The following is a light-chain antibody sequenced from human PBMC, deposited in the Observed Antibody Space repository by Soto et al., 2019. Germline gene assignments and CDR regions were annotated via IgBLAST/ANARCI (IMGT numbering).Light chain of an antibody. J-gene: IGKJ4*01. CDR1: QSISNY. V-gene: IGKV1-39*01. CDR3: QQLRMYPST. Sequence: DIQMTQSPYSLSASVGDRVTITCRASQSISNYLNWYQQKPGKAPRLLIHAASSLQSGVPSRFSGSGSGTDFALTITSLQAEDFATYYCQQLRMYPSTFGGGTKVDIK. CDR2: AAS.